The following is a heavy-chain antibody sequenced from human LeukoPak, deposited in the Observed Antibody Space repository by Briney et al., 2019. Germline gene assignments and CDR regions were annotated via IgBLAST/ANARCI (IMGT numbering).Heavy chain of an antibody. CDR2: ISYDGSNK. CDR1: GFTFSSYG. Sequence: GRSLRLSCAASGFTFSSYGMHWVRQAPGKGLEWVAVISYDGSNKYYADSVKGRFTISRDNSKNTLYLQMNSLRAEDTAVYYCAKGFDYGDYAATNFDYWGQGTLVTVSS. J-gene: IGHJ4*02. CDR3: AKGFDYGDYAATNFDY. V-gene: IGHV3-30*18. D-gene: IGHD4-17*01.